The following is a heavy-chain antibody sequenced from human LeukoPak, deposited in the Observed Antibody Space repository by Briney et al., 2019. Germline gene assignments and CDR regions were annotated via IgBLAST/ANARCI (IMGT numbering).Heavy chain of an antibody. Sequence: SETLSLTCTVSGGSISSYYWSWIRQPPGKGLEWIGYIYYSGSTNYNPSLKSRVTISVDTSTNQFSLKLSSVTAAATAVYYCARAMEDDAFDIWGQGTMVTVSS. CDR3: ARAMEDDAFDI. CDR1: GGSISSYY. CDR2: IYYSGST. V-gene: IGHV4-59*01. J-gene: IGHJ3*02. D-gene: IGHD3-10*01.